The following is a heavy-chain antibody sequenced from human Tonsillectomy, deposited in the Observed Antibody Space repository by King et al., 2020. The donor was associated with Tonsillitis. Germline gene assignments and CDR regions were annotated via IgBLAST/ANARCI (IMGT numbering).Heavy chain of an antibody. Sequence: QLQESGPGLVKPSQTLSLTCIVSGGSINSDNYYWSWIRQHPGKVLEWIGYIHSTGSTYYSPSLKSRMTISVDTSQNQFSLNLTSVTAADTAVYYCASATCSSTTCYRPEFFQDWGQGALVTVSS. CDR2: IHSTGST. CDR3: ASATCSSTTCYRPEFFQD. D-gene: IGHD2-2*01. V-gene: IGHV4-31*03. J-gene: IGHJ1*01. CDR1: GGSINSDNYY.